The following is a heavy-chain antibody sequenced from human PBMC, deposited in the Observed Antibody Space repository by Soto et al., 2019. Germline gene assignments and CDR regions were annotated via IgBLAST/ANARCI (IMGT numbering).Heavy chain of an antibody. CDR3: ARDKGAYSSPLAY. D-gene: IGHD3-16*01. CDR2: IIPFFGTP. J-gene: IGHJ4*02. CDR1: GATFSSYA. Sequence: QVLLVQSGAEVKKPGSSVKVSCKLSGATFSSYAMSWVRQAPGQGLEWIGGIIPFFGTPNYAQKFQGRVTITADTSTATSHMEISSFRSDDTAVYYCARDKGAYSSPLAYWGQGTLVTVSP. V-gene: IGHV1-69*06.